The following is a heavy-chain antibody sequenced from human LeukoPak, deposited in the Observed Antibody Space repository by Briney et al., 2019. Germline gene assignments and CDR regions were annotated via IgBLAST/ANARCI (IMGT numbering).Heavy chain of an antibody. V-gene: IGHV3-23*01. CDR2: ISTSGGST. D-gene: IGHD6-13*01. CDR3: ARRKLGTRTIAAAGPLDY. J-gene: IGHJ4*02. Sequence: GGSLRLSCAASAFTFSGHAMSWVRQAPGKGLEWVSAISTSGGSTYHADSVKGRFTISRDNSKNTLYLQMSSLRAEDTAVYYCARRKLGTRTIAAAGPLDYWGQGTMVTVSS. CDR1: AFTFSGHA.